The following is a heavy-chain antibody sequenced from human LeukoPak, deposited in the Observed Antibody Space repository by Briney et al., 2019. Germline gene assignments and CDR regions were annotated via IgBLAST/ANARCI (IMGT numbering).Heavy chain of an antibody. CDR1: GYTFTGYY. CDR3: ASQQLPYYYMDV. J-gene: IGHJ6*03. Sequence: GASVKVSCKASGYTFTGYYMHWVRQAPGQGLEWMGWINPNSGGTNYAQKFQGRVTTARDTSISTAYMELSRLRSDDTAVYYCASQQLPYYYMDVWGKGTTVTVSS. D-gene: IGHD6-13*01. V-gene: IGHV1-2*02. CDR2: INPNSGGT.